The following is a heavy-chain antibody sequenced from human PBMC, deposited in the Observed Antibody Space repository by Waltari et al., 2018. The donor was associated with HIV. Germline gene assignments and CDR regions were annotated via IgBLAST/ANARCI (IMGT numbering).Heavy chain of an antibody. CDR2: ICPGDSDT. Sequence: EVQLVQSGAEVKKPGESLKISCKGSGYSFTSYWIGWVRQMPGKGLEWMGIICPGDSDTRYSPSFQGQVTISADKSISTAYLQWSSLKASDTAMYYCARHLQYSSGWQNWFDPWGQGTLVTVSS. CDR1: GYSFTSYW. V-gene: IGHV5-51*01. CDR3: ARHLQYSSGWQNWFDP. D-gene: IGHD6-19*01. J-gene: IGHJ5*02.